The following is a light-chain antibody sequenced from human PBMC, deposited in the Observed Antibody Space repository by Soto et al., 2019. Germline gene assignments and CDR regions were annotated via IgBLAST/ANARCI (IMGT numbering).Light chain of an antibody. V-gene: IGKV1-5*02. CDR2: DAS. CDR3: QQYNSYSQT. CDR1: ESIRIH. J-gene: IGKJ1*01. Sequence: IQMTQSPSSLSASIGDRVSTICRASESIRIHLNSYQQKPGKAPKLPIYDASSLESGVPSRFSGSRSGTEFTLTISSLQPDDFATYYCQQYNSYSQTFGQGTKVDI.